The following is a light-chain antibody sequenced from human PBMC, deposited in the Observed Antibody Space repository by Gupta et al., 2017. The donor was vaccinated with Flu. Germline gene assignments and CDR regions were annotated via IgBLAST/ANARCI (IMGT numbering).Light chain of an antibody. Sequence: DIVLTTSPGTLSLSPGERATLSCRASQSVSSSYLAWYQQKPGQAPRLLNEGASSRATGSPDRFSGSGSGTDCTLTISRLDPEDCAVDYGQEYGRAPETCGQGTKVEIK. J-gene: IGKJ1*01. CDR2: GAS. CDR1: QSVSSSY. V-gene: IGKV3-20*01. CDR3: QEYGRAPET.